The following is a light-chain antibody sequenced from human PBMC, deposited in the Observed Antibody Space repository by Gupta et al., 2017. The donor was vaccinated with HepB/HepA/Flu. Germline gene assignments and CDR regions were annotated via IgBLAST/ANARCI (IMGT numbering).Light chain of an antibody. J-gene: IGKJ2*01. CDR1: QSVLYSSNNKNY. Sequence: IVMTQSLDALAVSLGEWATINCKSSQSVLYSSNNKNYLAWYQQKPGQPPKLLIYWASTRESGVPDRFSGSGSGTDFTLTISSLQAEDVAVYYCQQYYSTPPVTFGQGTKLEIK. V-gene: IGKV4-1*01. CDR3: QQYYSTPPVT. CDR2: WAS.